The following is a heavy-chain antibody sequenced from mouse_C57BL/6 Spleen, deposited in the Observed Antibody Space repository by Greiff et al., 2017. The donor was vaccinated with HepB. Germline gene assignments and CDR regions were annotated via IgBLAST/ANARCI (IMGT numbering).Heavy chain of an antibody. CDR2: IDPENGDT. D-gene: IGHD1-1*01. Sequence: VHVKQSGAELVRPGASVKLSCTASGFNIKDDYMHWVKQRPEQGLEWIGWIDPENGDTEYASKFQGKATITADTSSNTAYLQLSSLTSEDTAVYYCTTHYGSPYWGQGTTLTVSS. J-gene: IGHJ2*01. CDR3: TTHYGSPY. CDR1: GFNIKDDY. V-gene: IGHV14-4*01.